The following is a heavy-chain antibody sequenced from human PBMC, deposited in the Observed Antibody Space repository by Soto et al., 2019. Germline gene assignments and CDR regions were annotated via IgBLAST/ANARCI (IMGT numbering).Heavy chain of an antibody. CDR2: IYPGDSDT. CDR3: ARHGYIWDCSSTSCYPPYYYYYGMDV. Sequence: EVQLVQSGAEVKKPGESLKISCKGSGYSFTSYWIGWVRQMPGKGLEWMGIIYPGDSDTRYSPSFQGQVTISADKSISTAYLQWSSLKASDTAMYYCARHGYIWDCSSTSCYPPYYYYYGMDVWGQGTTVTVSS. J-gene: IGHJ6*02. CDR1: GYSFTSYW. V-gene: IGHV5-51*01. D-gene: IGHD2-2*01.